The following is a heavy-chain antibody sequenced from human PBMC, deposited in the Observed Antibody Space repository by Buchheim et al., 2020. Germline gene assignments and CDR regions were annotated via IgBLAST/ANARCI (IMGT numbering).Heavy chain of an antibody. J-gene: IGHJ4*02. D-gene: IGHD5-12*01. CDR1: GFTFNNYA. Sequence: QVQLVESGGGVVQPGRSLRLSCAASGFTFNNYAIHWVRQAPGTGLEWVAVISHDGNNKYYADSVKGRFTLSRDNSENTLHLQMNSLRTEDTAVYFCAKKGGLGGSTDYFDYWGQGIL. CDR2: ISHDGNNK. V-gene: IGHV3-30-3*01. CDR3: AKKGGLGGSTDYFDY.